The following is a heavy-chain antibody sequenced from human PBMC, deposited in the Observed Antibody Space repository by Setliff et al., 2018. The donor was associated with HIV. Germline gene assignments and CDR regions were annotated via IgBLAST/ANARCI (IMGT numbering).Heavy chain of an antibody. D-gene: IGHD6-19*01. CDR3: ARLRRSSGWSFDY. CDR1: GESFSAYY. Sequence: SETLSLTGAVYGESFSAYYWSWIRQPPGKGLEWIGQINHSGSTNYNPSLKTRVSISIDTSKNQFSLKLTSVTAADSAVYYCARLRRSSGWSFDYWAQGTLVTVSS. CDR2: INHSGST. J-gene: IGHJ4*02. V-gene: IGHV4-34*01.